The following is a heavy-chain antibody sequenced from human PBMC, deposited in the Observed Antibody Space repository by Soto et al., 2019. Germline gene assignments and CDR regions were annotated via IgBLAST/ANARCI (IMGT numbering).Heavy chain of an antibody. V-gene: IGHV3-23*01. CDR2: IIVSGGST. D-gene: IGHD3-22*01. CDR1: GFTFSSCA. J-gene: IGHJ4*01. Sequence: GGSLRLSCAASGFTFSSCAMGWVRQAPGKGLEWVSDIIVSGGSTYYADSVKGRFTISRDNSKSTLYLQMNSLRAEDTALYYCTTRVITTNDYWGQGTLVTVSS. CDR3: TTRVITTNDY.